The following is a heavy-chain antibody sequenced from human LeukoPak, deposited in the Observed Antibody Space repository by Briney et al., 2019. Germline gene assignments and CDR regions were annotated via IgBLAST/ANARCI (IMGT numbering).Heavy chain of an antibody. D-gene: IGHD5/OR15-5a*01. V-gene: IGHV3-7*01. CDR3: ARLSGESTIYDY. Sequence: GGSLRLSCVASAFTFARHWMSWVRQAPGQPLEWVATIRQDGVTKYYLDSVKGRFIISRDNARNSLSLQMGSLRVDDTAVYYCARLSGESTIYDYWGQGTLVTVSS. J-gene: IGHJ4*02. CDR2: IRQDGVTK. CDR1: AFTFARHW.